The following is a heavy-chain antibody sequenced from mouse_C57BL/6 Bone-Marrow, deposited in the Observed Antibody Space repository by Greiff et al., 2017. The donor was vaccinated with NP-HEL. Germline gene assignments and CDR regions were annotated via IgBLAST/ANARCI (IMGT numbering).Heavy chain of an antibody. CDR1: GFTFSSYA. CDR2: ISDGGSYT. D-gene: IGHD1-1*01. Sequence: EVQGVESGGGLVKPGGSLKLSCAASGFTFSSYAMSWVRQTPEKRLEWVATISDGGSYTYYPDNVKGRFTISRDNAKNNLYLQMSHLKSEDTAMYYCARDKGYYGSTVYFDYWGQGTTLTVSS. V-gene: IGHV5-4*01. J-gene: IGHJ2*01. CDR3: ARDKGYYGSTVYFDY.